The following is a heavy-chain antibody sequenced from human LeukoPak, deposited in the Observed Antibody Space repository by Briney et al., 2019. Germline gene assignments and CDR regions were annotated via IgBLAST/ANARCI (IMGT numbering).Heavy chain of an antibody. CDR2: IYHSGST. CDR3: DRAIGYDFWSGRNWFDP. CDR1: GVSISSGGYS. V-gene: IGHV4-30-2*01. J-gene: IGHJ5*02. D-gene: IGHD3-3*01. Sequence: SETLSLTCAVSGVSISSGGYSWSWIPQPPGKGLEWIVYIYHSGSTYYNPSLKSRVTISVDRSKNQFSLKLSSVTAADTAVYYCDRAIGYDFWSGRNWFDPWGQGTLVTVSS.